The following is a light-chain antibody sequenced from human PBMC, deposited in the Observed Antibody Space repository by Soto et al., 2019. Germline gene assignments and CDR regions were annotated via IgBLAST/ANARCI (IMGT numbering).Light chain of an antibody. J-gene: IGLJ1*01. V-gene: IGLV2-14*01. CDR2: EVS. CDR1: NSDGGIYDF. CDR3: ISYTSDDVRYV. Sequence: QSALTQPAAVSGTPGQSITISCTGSNSDGGIYDFVSWYQHRPGRAPKLIVSEVSHRPSGVSNRFSGSKSGNTASLTISGLQSEDEADYYCISYTSDDVRYVFGTGTKVTVX.